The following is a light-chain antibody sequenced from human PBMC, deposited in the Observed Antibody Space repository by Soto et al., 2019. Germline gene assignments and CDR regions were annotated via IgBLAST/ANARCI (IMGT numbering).Light chain of an antibody. CDR2: DAS. Sequence: DIQMTQSPSTLSGSVGDRVTITCRASQTISSWLAWYQQKPGKAPKLLIYDASTLESGVPSRFSGTGSGTEFTLTISSLQPDDVATYYCQHYNSYSEAFGQGTKVDIK. J-gene: IGKJ1*01. CDR1: QTISSW. CDR3: QHYNSYSEA. V-gene: IGKV1-5*01.